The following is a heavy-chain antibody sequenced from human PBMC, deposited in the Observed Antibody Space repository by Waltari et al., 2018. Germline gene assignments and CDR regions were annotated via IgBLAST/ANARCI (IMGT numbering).Heavy chain of an antibody. J-gene: IGHJ5*02. D-gene: IGHD1-26*01. CDR2: INPNSGGT. CDR3: ARTLVGATTWFDP. Sequence: QVQLVQSGAEVKKPGASVKVSCKASGYTFTGYSMHWGRPAPGQGLEWMGWINPNSGGTNYAQKFQGRVTMTRDTSISTAYMELSRLRSDDTAVYYCARTLVGATTWFDPWGQGTLVTVSS. V-gene: IGHV1-2*02. CDR1: GYTFTGYS.